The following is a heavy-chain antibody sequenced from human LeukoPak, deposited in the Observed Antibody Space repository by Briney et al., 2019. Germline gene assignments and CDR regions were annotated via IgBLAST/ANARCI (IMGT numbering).Heavy chain of an antibody. D-gene: IGHD3-10*01. V-gene: IGHV4-34*01. Sequence: TLSLTCAVYGGSFSGYYWSWIRQPPGKGLEWIGEINHSGSTNYNPSLKSRVTISVDTSKNQFSLKLSSVTAADTAVYYCARGPYYYGSGSYDYWGQGTLVTVSS. CDR1: GGSFSGYY. CDR2: INHSGST. J-gene: IGHJ4*02. CDR3: ARGPYYYGSGSYDY.